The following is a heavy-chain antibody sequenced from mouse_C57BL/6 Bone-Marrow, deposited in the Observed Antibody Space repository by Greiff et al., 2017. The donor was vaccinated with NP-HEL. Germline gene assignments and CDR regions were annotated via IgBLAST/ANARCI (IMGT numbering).Heavy chain of an antibody. CDR2: ISNGGGST. D-gene: IGHD1-1*01. Sequence: EVKLMESGGGLVQPGGSLKLSCAASGFTFSDYYMYWVRQTPEKRLEWVAYISNGGGSTYYPDTVKGRFTISRDNAKNTLYLQMSRLKSEDTAMYYCARRIITTEEGAMDYWGQGTSVTVSS. CDR3: ARRIITTEEGAMDY. CDR1: GFTFSDYY. V-gene: IGHV5-12*01. J-gene: IGHJ4*01.